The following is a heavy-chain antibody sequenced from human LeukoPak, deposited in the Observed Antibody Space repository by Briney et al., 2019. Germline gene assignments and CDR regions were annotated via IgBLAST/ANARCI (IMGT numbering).Heavy chain of an antibody. CDR3: ATLPAARQGGWYYKTYYFDY. CDR1: GGSISSYY. Sequence: SETLSLTCTVSGGSISSYYWSWIRQPPGKGLEWIGYIYTSGSTNYNPSLKSRVTISVDTSKNQFSLKLSSVTAADTAVYYCATLPAARQGGWYYKTYYFDYWGQGTLVTVSS. D-gene: IGHD6-6*01. J-gene: IGHJ4*02. V-gene: IGHV4-4*09. CDR2: IYTSGST.